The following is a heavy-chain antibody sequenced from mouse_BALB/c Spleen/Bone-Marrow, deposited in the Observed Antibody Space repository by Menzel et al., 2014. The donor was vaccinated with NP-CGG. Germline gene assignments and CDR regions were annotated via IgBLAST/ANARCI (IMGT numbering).Heavy chain of an antibody. CDR1: GYSITSGYY. CDR2: ISYDGNN. V-gene: IGHV3-6*02. Sequence: EVHLVESGPGLVKPSQSLSLTCSVTGYSITSGYYWNWIRQFPGNKLEWMGFISYDGNNNYNPSLKNRISITRDTSKNQFFLKLNSVTAEDTATYYCARQPYYFDYWGQGTTLTVSS. CDR3: ARQPYYFDY. J-gene: IGHJ2*01.